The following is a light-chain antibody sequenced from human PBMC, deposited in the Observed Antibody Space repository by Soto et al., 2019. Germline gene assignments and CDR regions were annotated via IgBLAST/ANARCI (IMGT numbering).Light chain of an antibody. J-gene: IGLJ1*01. CDR3: QSYDRSLTGV. V-gene: IGLV2-14*01. Sequence: QSVLTQPASVSGSPGQSITISCTGTSSDIGSYNYVAWYQQFPGKTPKLIIYEVRNRPSGVSFRFSGSKSGNTASLTISGLQAEDEADYYCQSYDRSLTGVFGTGTKVTVL. CDR2: EVR. CDR1: SSDIGSYNY.